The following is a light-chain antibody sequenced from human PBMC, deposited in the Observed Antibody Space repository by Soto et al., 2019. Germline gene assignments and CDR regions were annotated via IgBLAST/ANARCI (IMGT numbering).Light chain of an antibody. J-gene: IGLJ2*01. Sequence: QAVVTQPPSASSTPGQTVTISCSGSTSNIGTFYVYWYQHLPGTAPKLLIYLGDQRASGVSDRFSGSKSGTSASLAINGLRSDDEADYYCGGWDDSLSGPVFGGGTKLTVL. CDR1: TSNIGTFY. CDR2: LGD. CDR3: GGWDDSLSGPV. V-gene: IGLV1-47*02.